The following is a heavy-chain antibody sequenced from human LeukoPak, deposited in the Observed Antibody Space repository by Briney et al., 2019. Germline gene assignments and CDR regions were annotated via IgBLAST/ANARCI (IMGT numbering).Heavy chain of an antibody. J-gene: IGHJ3*02. D-gene: IGHD6-19*01. V-gene: IGHV3-9*03. CDR2: ISWNSGSI. CDR1: GFTFSSHT. CDR3: AKDTVAGIRAFDI. Sequence: GGSLRLSCAASGFTFSSHTMSWVRQAPGKGLEWVSGISWNSGSIGYADSVKGRFTISRDNAKNSLYLQMNSLRAEDMALHYCAKDTVAGIRAFDIWGQGTMVTVSS.